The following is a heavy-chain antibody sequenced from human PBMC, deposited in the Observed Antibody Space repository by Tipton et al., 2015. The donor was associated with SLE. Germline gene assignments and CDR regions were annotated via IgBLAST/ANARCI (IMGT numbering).Heavy chain of an antibody. D-gene: IGHD3-9*01. V-gene: IGHV4-30-4*08. Sequence: TLSLTCTVSGGSISSYYWSWIRQPPGKGLEWIGYIYYSGSTYYNPSLKSRVTISVDTSKNQFSLSLSSLTAADTAVYYCARAAGYYSSFFQHWGQGTLVTVS. CDR1: GGSISSYY. J-gene: IGHJ1*01. CDR3: ARAAGYYSSFFQH. CDR2: IYYSGST.